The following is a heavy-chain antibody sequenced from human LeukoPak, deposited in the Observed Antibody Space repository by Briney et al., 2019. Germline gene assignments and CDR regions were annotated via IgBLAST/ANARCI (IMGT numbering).Heavy chain of an antibody. D-gene: IGHD5-12*01. CDR3: ARGYSGYDLYFQH. V-gene: IGHV1-2*02. CDR1: GYTFTGYY. Sequence: GASVKVSCKASGYTFTGYYMHWVRQAPGQGLEWMGWINPNSGGTNYAQKFQGRVTMTRDTSISTAYMELSRLRSDDTAVYYCARGYSGYDLYFQHWGQGTLVTVSS. CDR2: INPNSGGT. J-gene: IGHJ1*01.